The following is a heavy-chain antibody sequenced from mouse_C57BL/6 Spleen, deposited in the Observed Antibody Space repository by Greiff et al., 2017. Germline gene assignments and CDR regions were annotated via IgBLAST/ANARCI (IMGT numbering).Heavy chain of an antibody. D-gene: IGHD3-1*01. CDR1: GYTFTSYW. Sequence: QVQLQQSGAELVKPGASVKMSCKASGYTFTSYWITWVKQRPGQGLEWIGDVYPGSGSTNYNEKFKSKATLTVDTSSSTAYMQLSSLTSEDSAVYFCARKGAIKGVGDYWGQGTTLTVSS. CDR3: ARKGAIKGVGDY. V-gene: IGHV1-55*01. J-gene: IGHJ2*01. CDR2: VYPGSGST.